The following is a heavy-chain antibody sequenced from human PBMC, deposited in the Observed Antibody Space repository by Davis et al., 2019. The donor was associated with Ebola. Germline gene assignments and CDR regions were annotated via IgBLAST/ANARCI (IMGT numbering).Heavy chain of an antibody. CDR1: GFAFSDYW. V-gene: IGHV5-51*01. D-gene: IGHD2/OR15-2a*01. Sequence: PGGSLRLSCKGSGFAFSDYWIAWVRQKSGEGLEWMGIIYPGDSDTDYSPSFQGQVTMSVDKSDGTAYLQWSSLKASDTAVYYCARHRSKQYYFGMDVWGPGTPVTVSS. J-gene: IGHJ6*02. CDR3: ARHRSKQYYFGMDV. CDR2: IYPGDSDT.